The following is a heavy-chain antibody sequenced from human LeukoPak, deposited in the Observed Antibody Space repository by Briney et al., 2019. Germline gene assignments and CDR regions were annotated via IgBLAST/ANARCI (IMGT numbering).Heavy chain of an antibody. CDR1: GGTFSSYA. CDR2: IIPILGIA. V-gene: IGHV1-69*04. CDR3: VRGGYSYGNDAFDI. J-gene: IGHJ3*02. Sequence: GASVKVSCKASGGTFSSYAISWVRQAPGQGLEWMGRIIPILGIANYAQKFQGRVTITADKSTSTAYMELSSLRSEDTAVYYCVRGGYSYGNDAFDIWGQGTMVTVSS. D-gene: IGHD5-18*01.